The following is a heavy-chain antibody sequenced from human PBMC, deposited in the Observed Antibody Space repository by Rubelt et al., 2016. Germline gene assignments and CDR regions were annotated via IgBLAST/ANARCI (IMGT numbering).Heavy chain of an antibody. CDR1: GGSVSGGSYY. J-gene: IGHJ6*03. Sequence: QVQLQESGPGLVKPSETLSLTCTVSGGSVSGGSYYWSWIRQPPGKGLEWIGYIYYSGSTNYNPSLKSRVTISVDTSKNQLSLKLSSVTAVDTAVYYCAREPGNDYHYYYMDVWGKGTTVTVSS. D-gene: IGHD3-10*01. V-gene: IGHV4-61*01. CDR2: IYYSGST. CDR3: AREPGNDYHYYYMDV.